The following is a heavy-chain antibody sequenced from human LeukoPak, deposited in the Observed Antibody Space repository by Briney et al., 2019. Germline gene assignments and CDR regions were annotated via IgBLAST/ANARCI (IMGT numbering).Heavy chain of an antibody. CDR1: GYTFTDYY. Sequence: ASVKVSCKVSGYTFTDYYMHWVQQAPGKGLEWMGLVDPEDGETIYAEKFQGRVTITADTSTDTAYMELSSLRSEDTAVYHCATGPSGRSYDYWGQGTLVTVSS. CDR2: VDPEDGET. V-gene: IGHV1-69-2*01. J-gene: IGHJ4*02. D-gene: IGHD1-14*01. CDR3: ATGPSGRSYDY.